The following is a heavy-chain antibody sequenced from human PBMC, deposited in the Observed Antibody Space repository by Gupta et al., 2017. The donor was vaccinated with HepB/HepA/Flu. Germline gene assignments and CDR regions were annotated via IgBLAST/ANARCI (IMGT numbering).Heavy chain of an antibody. J-gene: IGHJ5*02. Sequence: QVQLQQSGPGLVKPSQTLSLTCAISGDSVSSNSAAWNWIRQSPSRGLEWLGRTYYRSKWYNDYAVSVKSRITINPDTSKNQFSLQLNSVTPEDTAVYYCAREVGDLYYYDSSMIDPWGQGTLVTVSS. CDR2: TYYRSKWYN. CDR1: GDSVSSNSAA. V-gene: IGHV6-1*01. CDR3: AREVGDLYYYDSSMIDP. D-gene: IGHD3-22*01.